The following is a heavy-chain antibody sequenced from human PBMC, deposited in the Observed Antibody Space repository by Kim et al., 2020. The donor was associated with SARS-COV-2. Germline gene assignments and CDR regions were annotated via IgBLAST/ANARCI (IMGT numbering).Heavy chain of an antibody. Sequence: GGSLRLSCAASGFTFDDYAMHWVRQAPGKGLEWVSGISWNSGSIGYADSVKGRFTISRDNAKNSLYLQMNSLRAEDTALYYCAKDNYYDSSGYFWYFQH. D-gene: IGHD3-22*01. CDR2: ISWNSGSI. CDR1: GFTFDDYA. J-gene: IGHJ1*01. CDR3: AKDNYYDSSGYFWYFQH. V-gene: IGHV3-9*01.